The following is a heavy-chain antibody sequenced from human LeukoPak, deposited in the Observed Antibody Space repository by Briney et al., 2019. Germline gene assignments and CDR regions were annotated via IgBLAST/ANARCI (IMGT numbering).Heavy chain of an antibody. CDR3: AAGGSGSYSFSYYYYGMDV. Sequence: GGSLRLSCAASGFTFSSYWMHWVRHAPGKGLVWVSNIKSDGSSTTYADSVKGRFTISRDNAKNTLYLQMNSLRADDTGVYYCAAGGSGSYSFSYYYYGMDVWGQGTTVTVSS. CDR2: IKSDGSST. D-gene: IGHD3-10*01. J-gene: IGHJ6*02. CDR1: GFTFSSYW. V-gene: IGHV3-74*01.